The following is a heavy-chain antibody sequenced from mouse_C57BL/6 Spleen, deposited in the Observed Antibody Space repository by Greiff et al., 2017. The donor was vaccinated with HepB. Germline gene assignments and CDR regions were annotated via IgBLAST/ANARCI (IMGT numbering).Heavy chain of an antibody. CDR3: ARHDDYGSSGAMDY. Sequence: EVQLVESGGDLVKPGGSLKLSCAASGFTFSSYGMSWVRQTPDKRLEWVATISSGGSYTYYPDSVKGRFTISRDNAKNTLYLQTSSLKSEDTAMYYCARHDDYGSSGAMDYWGQGTSVTVSS. D-gene: IGHD1-1*01. V-gene: IGHV5-6*01. J-gene: IGHJ4*01. CDR1: GFTFSSYG. CDR2: ISSGGSYT.